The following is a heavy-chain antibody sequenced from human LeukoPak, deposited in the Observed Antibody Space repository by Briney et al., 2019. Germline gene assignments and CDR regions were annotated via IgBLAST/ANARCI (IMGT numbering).Heavy chain of an antibody. CDR2: SSYTGKT. V-gene: IGHV4-59*02. Sequence: SETLSLTCNVSGVSVSTSHWNWIRQRPGKGLEWIGCSSYTGKTDYNPSLKSRVSISLGSSNNHFSLKLTSVTAADTAVYYCSEGYFEPFDHWGQGILVTVSS. CDR1: GVSVSTSH. J-gene: IGHJ4*02. D-gene: IGHD2/OR15-2a*01. CDR3: SEGYFEPFDH.